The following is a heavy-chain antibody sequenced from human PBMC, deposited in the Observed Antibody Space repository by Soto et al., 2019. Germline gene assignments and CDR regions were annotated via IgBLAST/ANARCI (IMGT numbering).Heavy chain of an antibody. CDR3: AKVPGYCSGGSCYAFDY. J-gene: IGHJ4*02. D-gene: IGHD2-15*01. CDR1: GFTFSSYA. CDR2: ISGSGGST. V-gene: IGHV3-23*01. Sequence: AGGSLRLSCAASGFTFSSYAMSWVRQAPGKGLEWVSAISGSGGSTYYADSVKGRFTISRDNSKNTLYLQMNSLRAEDTAVYYCAKVPGYCSGGSCYAFDYWGQGTLVTVSS.